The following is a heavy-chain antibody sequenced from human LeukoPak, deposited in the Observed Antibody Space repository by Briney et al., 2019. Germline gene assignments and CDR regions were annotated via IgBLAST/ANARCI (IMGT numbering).Heavy chain of an antibody. D-gene: IGHD2-2*02. CDR2: ISSSGSTI. Sequence: PGGSLRLSCAASGFTFSSYEMNWVRRAPGKGLEWVSYISSSGSTIYYADSVKGRFTISRDNAKNSLYLQMNSLRAEDTAVYYCARDHYGYCSSTSCYTKSYGMDVWGQGTTVTVSS. CDR1: GFTFSSYE. CDR3: ARDHYGYCSSTSCYTKSYGMDV. V-gene: IGHV3-48*03. J-gene: IGHJ6*02.